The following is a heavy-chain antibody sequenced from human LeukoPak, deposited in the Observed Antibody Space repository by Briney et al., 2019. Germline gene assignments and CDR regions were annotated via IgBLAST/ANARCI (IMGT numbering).Heavy chain of an antibody. V-gene: IGHV3-21*01. D-gene: IGHD5-18*01. Sequence: GGSLRLSCAASGFTFSSYIMNWVRQASGKGLEWVSSISGSNNYIYYADSVKGRFTISRDNAKNSLYLQMNSLRADDTAVYYCARGYTHGLDVWGQGTTVTVSS. CDR2: ISGSNNYI. CDR1: GFTFSSYI. J-gene: IGHJ6*02. CDR3: ARGYTHGLDV.